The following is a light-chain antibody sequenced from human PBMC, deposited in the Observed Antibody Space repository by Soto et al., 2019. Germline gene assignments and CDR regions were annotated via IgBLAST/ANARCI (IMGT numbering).Light chain of an antibody. Sequence: EIVLTQSPGTLSLSAGERATLSCRASQTISSNYLAWYQQKPGPAPRLLIFGASYRATGIPDRLSCSGSGPVFTFTISRLESEDFAVYYCQQYGSSPPEFTFGPGTKVYIK. J-gene: IGKJ3*01. CDR2: GAS. CDR1: QTISSNY. CDR3: QQYGSSPPEFT. V-gene: IGKV3-20*01.